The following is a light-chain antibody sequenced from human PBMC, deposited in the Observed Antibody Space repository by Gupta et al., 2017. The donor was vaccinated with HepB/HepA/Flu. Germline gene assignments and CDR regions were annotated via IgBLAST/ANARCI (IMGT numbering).Light chain of an antibody. CDR2: GAS. Sequence: EIVMTQSPATLSVSPGERATLSCRASQSVSSNLAWYQQKPGQAPRLLIYGASTRATGIPARFSGSGYGTDFTLTISIRQLEDFAVYYCQQDKNWPPVTFGQGTRLEIK. J-gene: IGKJ5*01. V-gene: IGKV3-15*01. CDR1: QSVSSN. CDR3: QQDKNWPPVT.